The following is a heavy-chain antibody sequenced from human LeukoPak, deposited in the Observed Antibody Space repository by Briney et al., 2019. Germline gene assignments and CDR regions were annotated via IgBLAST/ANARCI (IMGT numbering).Heavy chain of an antibody. CDR3: ARGRGGSYYLKENAFDI. CDR2: IIPIFGTA. Sequence: GASVKVSCKASGGTFSSYAISWVRQAPGQGLEWMGGIIPIFGTANYAQKFQGRVTITADESTSTAYMELSSLRSEDTAVYYCARGRGGSYYLKENAFDIWGQGTMVTVSS. CDR1: GGTFSSYA. D-gene: IGHD1-26*01. J-gene: IGHJ3*02. V-gene: IGHV1-69*13.